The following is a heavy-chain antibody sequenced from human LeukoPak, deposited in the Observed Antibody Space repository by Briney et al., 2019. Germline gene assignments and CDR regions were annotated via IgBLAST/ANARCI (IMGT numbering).Heavy chain of an antibody. Sequence: GGSLRLSCAASGFTFSSYAMSWVRQAPGQGLECVSAINYSGGSTYYADSVKGRFTISRDSSKNTLYLQLNSLRAEDTAVYFCAREPIYGLNFDYWGQGTLVTVSS. D-gene: IGHD1-26*01. CDR2: INYSGGST. V-gene: IGHV3-23*01. CDR1: GFTFSSYA. J-gene: IGHJ4*02. CDR3: AREPIYGLNFDY.